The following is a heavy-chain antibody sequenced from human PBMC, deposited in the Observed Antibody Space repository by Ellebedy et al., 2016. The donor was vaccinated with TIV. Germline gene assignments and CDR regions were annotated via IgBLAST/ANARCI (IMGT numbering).Heavy chain of an antibody. D-gene: IGHD2/OR15-2a*01. Sequence: GSLRLSCAVYGGSFSADYLSWIRQSPGKGLEWIGEVNDSGGTNCNPSLESRLTISVDTSKNQLYLNLSSVTAADTAVYYCARQRAYNFRFKRVFDIWGQGTMVTVSS. CDR3: ARQRAYNFRFKRVFDI. J-gene: IGHJ3*02. CDR1: GGSFSADY. CDR2: VNDSGGT. V-gene: IGHV4-34*01.